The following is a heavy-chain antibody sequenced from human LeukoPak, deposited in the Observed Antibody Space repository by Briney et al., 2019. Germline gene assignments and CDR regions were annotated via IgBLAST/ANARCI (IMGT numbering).Heavy chain of an antibody. CDR3: AKERQRPIVGATTRGY. D-gene: IGHD1-26*01. V-gene: IGHV3-30*02. Sequence: GGSLRLSCAASGFTFSSYGMHWVRQAPGKGLEWVAFIRYVGSNKYYADSVKGRFTISRDNSKNTLYLQMNSLRAEDTAVYYCAKERQRPIVGATTRGYWGQGTLVTVSS. CDR2: IRYVGSNK. CDR1: GFTFSSYG. J-gene: IGHJ4*02.